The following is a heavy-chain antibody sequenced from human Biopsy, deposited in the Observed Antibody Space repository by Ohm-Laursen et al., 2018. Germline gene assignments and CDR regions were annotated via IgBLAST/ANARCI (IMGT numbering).Heavy chain of an antibody. CDR2: TRDKARSYTT. Sequence: GSLRLSCTASGFSFRDYWMSWVRRAPGKGLEWVGRTRDKARSYTTVYAASVKGRFTISRDESDNSLYLQMNSLKTEDTATYYCARDKGVPGSYWYYDLWSRGTLLTVSS. CDR3: ARDKGVPGSYWYYDL. V-gene: IGHV3-72*01. CDR1: GFSFRDYW. D-gene: IGHD6-19*01. J-gene: IGHJ2*01.